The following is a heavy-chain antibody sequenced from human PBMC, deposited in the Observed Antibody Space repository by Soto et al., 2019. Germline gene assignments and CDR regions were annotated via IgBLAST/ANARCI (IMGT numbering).Heavy chain of an antibody. CDR2: IYYSGST. D-gene: IGHD4-4*01. Sequence: QVQLQESGPGLVKPSQTLSLTCTVSGGSISSGDYYWSWIRQPPGKGLEWIGYIYYSGSTYYNPSLKSRVTISVDTSKNQFSLKLSSVTAADTAVYYCARGKMTTSLYYYYYYGMDVWGQGTTVTVSS. CDR3: ARGKMTTSLYYYYYYGMDV. J-gene: IGHJ6*02. V-gene: IGHV4-30-4*01. CDR1: GGSISSGDYY.